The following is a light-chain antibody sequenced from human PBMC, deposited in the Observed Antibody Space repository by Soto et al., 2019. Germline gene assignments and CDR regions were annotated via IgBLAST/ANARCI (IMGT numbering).Light chain of an antibody. CDR3: SSYTTTSTWV. V-gene: IGLV2-14*01. CDR2: DVS. CDR1: ITDVGSSNY. J-gene: IGLJ2*01. Sequence: QSALTQPASVSGSPGQSITISCTGTITDVGSSNYVSWYKQHPGKAPKLMIYDVSNRLSGVSNRFSGSKSGNTASLTISGLQAEDEADYYCSSYTTTSTWVFGGGTKLTVL.